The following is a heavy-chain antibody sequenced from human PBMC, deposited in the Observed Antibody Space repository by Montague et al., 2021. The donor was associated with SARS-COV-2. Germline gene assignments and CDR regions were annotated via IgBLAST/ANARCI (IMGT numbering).Heavy chain of an antibody. D-gene: IGHD3-9*01. CDR1: GGSISSSSYY. J-gene: IGHJ4*02. V-gene: IGHV4-39*01. CDR3: ARHALGYFDWLNEGYFDY. CDR2: IYYSGST. Sequence: SETLSLTCTVSGGSISSSSYYWGWIRQPPGKGLEWIGSIYYSGSTYYNPSLKSRVTISVDTSKNQFSLKLSSVTAADTAVYYCARHALGYFDWLNEGYFDYWGQGTLVTASS.